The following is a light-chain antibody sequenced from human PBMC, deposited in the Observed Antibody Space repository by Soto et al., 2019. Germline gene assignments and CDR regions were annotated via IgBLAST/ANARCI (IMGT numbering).Light chain of an antibody. J-gene: IGLJ7*01. V-gene: IGLV2-14*01. CDR3: SSYTSSGTLV. CDR2: EVS. Sequence: QSALTQPASVSGSPGQSITISCTGTSSDVGGYNYVSWYQHHPGKAPKVILYEVSSRPSGVSNRFSGSKSGDTASLIISGLQAEDEADYYGSSYTSSGTLVFGGGTQLTVL. CDR1: SSDVGGYNY.